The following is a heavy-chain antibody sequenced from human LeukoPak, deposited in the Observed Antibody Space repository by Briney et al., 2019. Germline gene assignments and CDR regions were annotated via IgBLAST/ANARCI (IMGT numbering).Heavy chain of an antibody. CDR3: ARGRGSSWYYFDY. CDR1: GGSISSYY. CDR2: IYASGNT. V-gene: IGHV4-4*07. J-gene: IGHJ4*02. D-gene: IGHD6-13*01. Sequence: SETLSLTCTVSGGSISSYYWSWVRQPAGKGLEWIGRIYASGNTNYNPSLKGRVTMSLDTSKNQFSLNLSSVTAADTAVYYCARGRGSSWYYFDYCGRGTLVTVSS.